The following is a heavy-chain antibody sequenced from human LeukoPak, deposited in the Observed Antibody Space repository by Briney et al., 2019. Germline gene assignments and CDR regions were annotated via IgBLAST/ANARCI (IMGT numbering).Heavy chain of an antibody. CDR1: GGSISSSSYY. J-gene: IGHJ4*02. CDR2: IYYSGST. Sequence: PSETLSLTCTVSGGSISSSSYYWGWIRQPPGRGLEWIGGIYYSGSTYYNPSLKSRVTISVDTSKNQFSLKLSSVTAADTAVYYCARQKWDILTGYPDYWGQGTLVTVSS. V-gene: IGHV4-39*01. D-gene: IGHD3-9*01. CDR3: ARQKWDILTGYPDY.